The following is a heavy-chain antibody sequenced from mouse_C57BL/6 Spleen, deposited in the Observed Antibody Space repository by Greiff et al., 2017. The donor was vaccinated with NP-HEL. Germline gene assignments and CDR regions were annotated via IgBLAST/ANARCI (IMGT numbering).Heavy chain of an antibody. J-gene: IGHJ2*01. CDR1: GYAFSSSW. CDR3: ARSPYYYGSSYVGIDY. V-gene: IGHV1-82*01. D-gene: IGHD1-1*01. CDR2: IYPGDGDT. Sequence: AQLQQSGPELVKPGASVKISCKASGYAFSSSWMNWVKQRPGKGLEWIGRIYPGDGDTNYNGKFKGKATLTADKSSSTAYMQLSSLTSEDSAVYFCARSPYYYGSSYVGIDYWGQGTTLTVSS.